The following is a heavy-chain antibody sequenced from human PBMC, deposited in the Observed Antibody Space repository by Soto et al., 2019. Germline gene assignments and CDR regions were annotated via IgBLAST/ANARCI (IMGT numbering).Heavy chain of an antibody. Sequence: PWGSLRLSCAASGFTFSNYEMNWVRQAPGKGLEWVSYISRSGSAIYYADSVKGRFTMSRDNAKNSLFLQMNSLRAEDTAVYYCARENYDILTGYYNYFDYWGQGALVTVSS. J-gene: IGHJ4*02. CDR2: ISRSGSAI. CDR1: GFTFSNYE. V-gene: IGHV3-48*03. CDR3: ARENYDILTGYYNYFDY. D-gene: IGHD3-9*01.